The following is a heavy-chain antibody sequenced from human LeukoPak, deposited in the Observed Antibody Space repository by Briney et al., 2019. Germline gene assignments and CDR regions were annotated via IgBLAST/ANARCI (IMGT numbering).Heavy chain of an antibody. CDR3: ARARQYCSGGTCYSYYFDY. Sequence: PGGSLRLSCAASGFTFSSYSMNWVRQAPGKGLEWVSVIYSGGTTYYTDSVKGRFTISRDHSKNTLYLQMNSLRAEDTAVYYCARARQYCSGGTCYSYYFDYWGPGTLVTVSS. CDR1: GFTFSSYS. J-gene: IGHJ4*02. V-gene: IGHV3-53*01. D-gene: IGHD2-15*01. CDR2: IYSGGTT.